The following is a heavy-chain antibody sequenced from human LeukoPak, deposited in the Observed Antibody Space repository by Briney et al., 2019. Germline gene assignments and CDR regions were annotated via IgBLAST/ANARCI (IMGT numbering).Heavy chain of an antibody. J-gene: IGHJ3*02. D-gene: IGHD2-2*02. CDR1: GHTFTTYG. Sequence: ASVKVSCKASGHTFTTYGLNWVRQALGQGLEWMGWISAYNGNTNYAQKLQGRVTMTTDTSTSTAYMELRSLRSDDTAVYYCARSYCSSTRCYMGGFDIWGLGTMVTVSS. CDR3: ARSYCSSTRCYMGGFDI. CDR2: ISAYNGNT. V-gene: IGHV1-18*01.